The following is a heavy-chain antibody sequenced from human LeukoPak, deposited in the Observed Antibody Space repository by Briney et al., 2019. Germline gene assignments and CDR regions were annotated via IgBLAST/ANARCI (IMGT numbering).Heavy chain of an antibody. CDR3: AKDFSVYNYDSRVLDY. CDR1: GFTFSSSG. Sequence: GGFLRLSCAPSGFTFSSSGMHWVRQAPGKGLEWVAFIRYDGSIKYYADSVKGRFTISRDNSKNTLYLQMNRLRAEDTAVYYCAKDFSVYNYDSRVLDYWGQGTLVTVSS. J-gene: IGHJ4*02. D-gene: IGHD3-22*01. V-gene: IGHV3-30*02. CDR2: IRYDGSIK.